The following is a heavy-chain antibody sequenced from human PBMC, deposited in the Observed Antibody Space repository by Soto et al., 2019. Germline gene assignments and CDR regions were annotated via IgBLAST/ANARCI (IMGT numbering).Heavy chain of an antibody. V-gene: IGHV3-21*01. CDR3: AREYCSSTSCYEDYYYYYMDV. CDR2: ISSSSSYI. J-gene: IGHJ6*03. D-gene: IGHD2-2*01. Sequence: GGSLRLSCAASGFTFSSYSMNWVRQAPGKGLEWVSSISSSSSYIYYADSVKGRFTISRDNAKNSLYLQMNSLRAEDTAVYYCAREYCSSTSCYEDYYYYYMDVWGKGTTVTVSS. CDR1: GFTFSSYS.